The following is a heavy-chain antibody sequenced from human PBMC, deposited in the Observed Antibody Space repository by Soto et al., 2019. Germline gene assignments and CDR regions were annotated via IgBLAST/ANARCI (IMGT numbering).Heavy chain of an antibody. CDR2: ISGSGGST. CDR1: GFTFSSYA. CDR3: AKNSENYGDSKSDY. Sequence: PGGSLRLSCAASGFTFSSYAMSWVRQAPGKGLEWVSAISGSGGSTYYADSVKGRFTISRDNSKNTLYLQMNSLRAEDTAVYYCAKNSENYGDSKSDYCGQGTLVTVSS. J-gene: IGHJ4*02. D-gene: IGHD4-17*01. V-gene: IGHV3-23*01.